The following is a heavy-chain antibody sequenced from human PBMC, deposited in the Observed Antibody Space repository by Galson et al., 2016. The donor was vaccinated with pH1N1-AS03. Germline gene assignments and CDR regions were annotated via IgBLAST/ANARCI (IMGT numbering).Heavy chain of an antibody. Sequence: SLRLSCAASGFTFSDYHMSWIRQAPGKGLEWLSYISVASTAIYYADSVKGRFTISRDNARDSLYLQMNSLRAEDTAVYYCARGPRRVVGTLLKYFGMDVWGRGTTVTVSS. CDR2: ISVASTAI. CDR3: ARGPRRVVGTLLKYFGMDV. D-gene: IGHD2-21*02. V-gene: IGHV3-11*01. CDR1: GFTFSDYH. J-gene: IGHJ6*02.